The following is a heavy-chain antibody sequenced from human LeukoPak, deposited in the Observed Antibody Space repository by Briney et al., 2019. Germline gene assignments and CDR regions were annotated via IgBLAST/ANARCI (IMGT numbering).Heavy chain of an antibody. CDR2: TYYRSKWHN. Sequence: SQTLSLTCAISGDSVSRDGAAWTWIRHSPSRGLEWLGRTYYRSKWHNEYAVSVRGRMAISPDTSKNQFSLHLSSVTPEDTAVYFCARDTLAAADSWGQGALVTASS. CDR1: GDSVSRDGAA. V-gene: IGHV6-1*01. J-gene: IGHJ4*02. D-gene: IGHD6-25*01. CDR3: ARDTLAAADS.